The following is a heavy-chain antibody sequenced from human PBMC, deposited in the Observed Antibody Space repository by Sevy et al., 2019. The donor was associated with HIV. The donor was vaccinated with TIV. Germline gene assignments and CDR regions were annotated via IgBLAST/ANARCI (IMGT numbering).Heavy chain of an antibody. D-gene: IGHD5-12*01. CDR1: GFTFSSYG. Sequence: GGSLRLSCAVSGFTFSSYGMHRVRQAPGKGLEWVAVISYDGSNKYYADSVKGRFTISRDNSKNTLYLQMNSLRAEDTAVYYCHSGYDSDASDIWGQGTMVTVSS. CDR3: HSGYDSDASDI. CDR2: ISYDGSNK. V-gene: IGHV3-30*03. J-gene: IGHJ3*02.